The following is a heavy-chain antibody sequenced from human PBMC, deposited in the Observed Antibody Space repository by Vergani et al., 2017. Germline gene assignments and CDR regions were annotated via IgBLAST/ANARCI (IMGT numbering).Heavy chain of an antibody. CDR1: GESLSSYY. CDR2: INHSGTT. V-gene: IGHV4-34*01. D-gene: IGHD2-15*01. CDR3: ANRYSVAAFDI. J-gene: IGHJ3*02. Sequence: QVQLQQWGAGLLKPSETLSLTCAVYGESLSSYYWNWIRQHPGKGLEWIGEINHSGTTNYNPSLKSRVTISVDTSKKQFSVNLNSVTAADTAVYYCANRYSVAAFDIWGQGTMVTVSS.